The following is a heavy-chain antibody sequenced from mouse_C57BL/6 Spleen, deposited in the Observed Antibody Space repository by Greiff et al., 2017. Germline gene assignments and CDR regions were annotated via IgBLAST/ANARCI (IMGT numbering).Heavy chain of an antibody. D-gene: IGHD2-4*01. V-gene: IGHV1-81*01. CDR1: GYTFTSYG. CDR3: ARSGGDYDAYYYAMDY. J-gene: IGHJ4*01. CDR2: IYPRSGNT. Sequence: QVQLQQSGAELARPGASVKLSCKASGYTFTSYGISWVKQRTGQGLEWIGEIYPRSGNTYYNEKFKGKATLTADKSSSTAYMELRSLTSEDSAVYFCARSGGDYDAYYYAMDYWGQGTSVTVSS.